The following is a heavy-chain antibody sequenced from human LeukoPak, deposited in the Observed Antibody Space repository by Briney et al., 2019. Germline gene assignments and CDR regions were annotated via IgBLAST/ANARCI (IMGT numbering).Heavy chain of an antibody. J-gene: IGHJ4*02. Sequence: GGSLRLSCAASGFTFDDYTMHWVRQAPGKGLGWVSLISWDGGSTYYADSVKGRFTISRDNSKNSLYLQMNSLRTEDTALYYCAKDGTGGALDYWGQGTLVTVSS. V-gene: IGHV3-43*01. CDR1: GFTFDDYT. D-gene: IGHD3-16*01. CDR3: AKDGTGGALDY. CDR2: ISWDGGST.